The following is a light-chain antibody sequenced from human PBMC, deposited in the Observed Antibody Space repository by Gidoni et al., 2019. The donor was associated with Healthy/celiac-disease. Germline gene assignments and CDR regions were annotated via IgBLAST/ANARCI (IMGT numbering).Light chain of an antibody. V-gene: IGKV3-20*01. Sequence: VLTQSPGTLSLSPGERATLSGRASQSVSSSYLAWYQQKPGQAPSLLIYSASTRATGIPDRCSSSRSGTNFTLTISKLEHEDFAVDYYQQYGSSPLFTFGPGTKVDIK. CDR3: QQYGSSPLFT. CDR1: QSVSSSY. J-gene: IGKJ3*01. CDR2: SAS.